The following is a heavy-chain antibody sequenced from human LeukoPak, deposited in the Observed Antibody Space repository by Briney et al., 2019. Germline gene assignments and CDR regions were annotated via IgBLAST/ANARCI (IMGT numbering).Heavy chain of an antibody. V-gene: IGHV4-39*07. CDR3: ARGGGYYYDSSGYYYALDY. CDR2: IYYSGST. J-gene: IGHJ4*02. D-gene: IGHD3-22*01. CDR1: GGSISSSSYY. Sequence: SETLSLTCTVSGGSISSSSYYWGWIRQPPGKGLEWIGSIYYSGSTYYNPSLKSRVTISADTPKNQFSLKLSSVTAADTAVYYCARGGGYYYDSSGYYYALDYWGQGTLVTVSS.